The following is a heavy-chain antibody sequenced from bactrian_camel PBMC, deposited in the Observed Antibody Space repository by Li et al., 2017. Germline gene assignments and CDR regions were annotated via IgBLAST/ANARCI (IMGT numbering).Heavy chain of an antibody. D-gene: IGHD6*01. CDR2: IYTGGGST. CDR1: GYTYSSYC. V-gene: IGHV3S1*01. Sequence: HVQLVESGGGSVQAGGSLRLSCAASGYTYSSYCMGWFRQAPGKEREGVAAIYTGGGSTYYADSVKGRFTISGDNAKNTVYLEMNAMRSEDTALYYCTTSYGGDNASGYWGQGTQVTVS. CDR3: TTSYGGDNASGY. J-gene: IGHJ6*01.